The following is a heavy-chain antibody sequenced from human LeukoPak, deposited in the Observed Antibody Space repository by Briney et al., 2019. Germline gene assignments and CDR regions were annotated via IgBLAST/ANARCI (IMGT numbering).Heavy chain of an antibody. D-gene: IGHD3-16*01. CDR3: LRDRVGVSEY. CDR1: GFTFSSYA. J-gene: IGHJ4*02. CDR2: ITSNGDTT. Sequence: RRSLRLSCSASGFTFSSYAMHWVRQAPGKGLQYVSSITSNGDTTYYADSVKGRFTISRDNSKNTLYLQMSSLRSEDTAVYYCLRDRVGVSEYWGQGSLVTVSS. V-gene: IGHV3-64D*09.